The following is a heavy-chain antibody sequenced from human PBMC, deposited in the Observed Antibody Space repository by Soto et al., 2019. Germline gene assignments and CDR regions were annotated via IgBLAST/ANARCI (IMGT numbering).Heavy chain of an antibody. Sequence: EVKLAESGGGLVQPGGSLRLSCAASGFTFSSKLMSWVRQAPGKGLEWVATIWPDGSDKYYVDSMRGRFTVSRDNAKAFLYLQMDSLRGEDTAIYYCASLLGSVTTFDYWGQGTLVTVSS. CDR3: ASLLGSVTTFDY. CDR1: GFTFSSKL. D-gene: IGHD1-1*01. J-gene: IGHJ4*02. V-gene: IGHV3-7*01. CDR2: IWPDGSDK.